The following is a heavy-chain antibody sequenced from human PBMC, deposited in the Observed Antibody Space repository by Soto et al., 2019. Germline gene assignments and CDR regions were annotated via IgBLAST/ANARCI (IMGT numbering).Heavy chain of an antibody. V-gene: IGHV4-34*01. Sequence: SETLSLTCAVYGGSFSGYYWSWIRQPPGKGLEWIGEINHSGSTNYNPSLKSRVTISVDTSKNQFSLKLSSVTAADTAVYYCASSGWYGGYYYYYGMDVWGQGTTVTVSS. CDR3: ASSGWYGGYYYYYGMDV. CDR1: GGSFSGYY. D-gene: IGHD6-19*01. CDR2: INHSGST. J-gene: IGHJ6*02.